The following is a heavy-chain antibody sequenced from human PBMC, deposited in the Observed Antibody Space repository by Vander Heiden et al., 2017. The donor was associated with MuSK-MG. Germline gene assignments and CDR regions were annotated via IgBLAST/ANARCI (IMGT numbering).Heavy chain of an antibody. CDR1: GGSISSRSDY. D-gene: IGHD2-15*01. Sequence: QLQLQESGPGLVKPSETLSLTCTVSGGSISSRSDYWGWIRQPPGKGLEWIGNNHYSGRTYYNAALKSRLTISVDTSKDQFSLNLSSVTAADTAVYYWARPETSCSGARCYGGVFYMWGQGTMVIVSS. V-gene: IGHV4-39*01. CDR2: NHYSGRT. CDR3: ARPETSCSGARCYGGVFYM. J-gene: IGHJ3*02.